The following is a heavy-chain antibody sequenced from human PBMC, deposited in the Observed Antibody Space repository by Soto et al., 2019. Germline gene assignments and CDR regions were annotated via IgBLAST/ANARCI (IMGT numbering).Heavy chain of an antibody. J-gene: IGHJ4*02. CDR2: ISYDGSNK. Sequence: PGGSLRLACAASGLTFSSYAMPGSRQAPGKGLEWVAVISYDGSNKYYADSVKGRFTISRDNSKNTLYLQMNSLRAEDTAVYYCASDDYGDYLFDYWGQGTLVTVS. CDR1: GLTFSSYA. D-gene: IGHD4-17*01. CDR3: ASDDYGDYLFDY. V-gene: IGHV3-30*03.